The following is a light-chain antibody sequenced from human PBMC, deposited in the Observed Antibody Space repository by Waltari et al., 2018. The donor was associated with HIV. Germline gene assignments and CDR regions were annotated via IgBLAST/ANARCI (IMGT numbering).Light chain of an antibody. Sequence: QSVLTQPPSVSAAPGQKVTISCSGSSSNIGNNYVYWYQQLPGTAPKLRIYVNNKRPSGIPDRCSGSKSGTSATLDITGLQTGDEADYYCGTWDNSLSAGGVFGTGTKVTVL. CDR2: VNN. J-gene: IGLJ1*01. CDR1: SSNIGNNY. V-gene: IGLV1-51*01. CDR3: GTWDNSLSAGGV.